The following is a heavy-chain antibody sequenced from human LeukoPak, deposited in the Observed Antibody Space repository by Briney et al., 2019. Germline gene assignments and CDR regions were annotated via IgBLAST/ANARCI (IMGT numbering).Heavy chain of an antibody. CDR1: GFTFSSYS. CDR2: INWNGGSI. V-gene: IGHV3-20*04. J-gene: IGHJ4*02. Sequence: RPGGSLRLSCAASGFTFSSYSITWVRQTPGKGLEWVSGINWNGGSIGYADSVKGRFTISRDNAKNSMYLQMNSLRPEDTAVYYCARGTATMDYWGQGTLVTVSS. D-gene: IGHD5-24*01. CDR3: ARGTATMDY.